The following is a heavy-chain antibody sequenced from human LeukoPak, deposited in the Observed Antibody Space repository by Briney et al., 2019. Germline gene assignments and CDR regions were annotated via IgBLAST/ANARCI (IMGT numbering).Heavy chain of an antibody. CDR2: IFGSGGST. J-gene: IGHJ4*02. V-gene: IGHV3-23*01. Sequence: GGSLRLSCAASGFTFSSYAMYWVRQAPGKGLEWVSGIFGSGGSTHYAGSVKGRFTISRDNSKNTVYLQMNSLRAEDTAVYYCAKTTTGYSSGRFPGWPVDYWGQGTLVTVSS. CDR1: GFTFSSYA. CDR3: AKTTTGYSSGRFPGWPVDY. D-gene: IGHD6-19*01.